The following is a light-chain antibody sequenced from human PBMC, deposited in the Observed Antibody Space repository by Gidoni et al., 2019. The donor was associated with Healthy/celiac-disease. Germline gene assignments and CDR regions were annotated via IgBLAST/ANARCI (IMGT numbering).Light chain of an antibody. CDR2: AAS. V-gene: IGKV1-39*01. CDR3: QQSYSXPPG. Sequence: DIQMTQSPSSLSASVGDRVTITCRASQSISSYLNWYQQKPGKAPKLLIYAASSLQSGVPSRFSGSGSGTDFTLTISSLQPEDFATYYCQQSYSXPPGFGQGTQV. CDR1: QSISSY. J-gene: IGKJ1*01.